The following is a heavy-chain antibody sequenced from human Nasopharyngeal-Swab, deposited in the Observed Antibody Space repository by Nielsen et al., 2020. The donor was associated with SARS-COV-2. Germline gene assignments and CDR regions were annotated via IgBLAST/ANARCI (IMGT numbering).Heavy chain of an antibody. Sequence: SVKVSCKASGGTFSSYAISWVRQAPGQGLEWMGGIFPIFGTANYAQKFQGRVTITADESTSTAYMELSSLRSEDTAVYYCAREEAVAGRIDYWGQGTLVTVSS. D-gene: IGHD6-19*01. CDR2: IFPIFGTA. CDR3: AREEAVAGRIDY. J-gene: IGHJ4*02. V-gene: IGHV1-69*13. CDR1: GGTFSSYA.